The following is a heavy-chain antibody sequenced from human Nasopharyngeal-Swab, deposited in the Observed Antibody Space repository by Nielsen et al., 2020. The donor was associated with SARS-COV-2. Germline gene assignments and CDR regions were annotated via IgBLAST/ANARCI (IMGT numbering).Heavy chain of an antibody. CDR3: ARGTDSEIFEVVIVLGYYYYVDV. J-gene: IGHJ6*03. V-gene: IGHV4-34*01. D-gene: IGHD3-3*01. Sequence: SETLSLTCGFYGGSFSGYFWTWIRQPPGKGLEWIGEINYSGHTTYNPSLKSRVSISVDTSNNQVSLKLTSVTDADTAVYYCARGTDSEIFEVVIVLGYYYYVDVWGKGTTVTVSS. CDR2: INYSGHT. CDR1: GGSFSGYF.